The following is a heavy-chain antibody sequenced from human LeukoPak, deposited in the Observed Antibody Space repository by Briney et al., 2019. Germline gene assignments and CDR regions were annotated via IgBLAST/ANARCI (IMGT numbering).Heavy chain of an antibody. CDR2: ISGSGGST. CDR1: GFTVSSNY. V-gene: IGHV3-23*01. Sequence: GGSLRLSCAASGFTVSSNYMSWVRQAPGKGLEWVSAISGSGGSTYYADSVKGRFTISRDNSKNTLYLQMNSLRAEDTAVYYCAKDRLTYDSSGYSHSYYFDYWGQGTLVTVSS. CDR3: AKDRLTYDSSGYSHSYYFDY. J-gene: IGHJ4*02. D-gene: IGHD3-22*01.